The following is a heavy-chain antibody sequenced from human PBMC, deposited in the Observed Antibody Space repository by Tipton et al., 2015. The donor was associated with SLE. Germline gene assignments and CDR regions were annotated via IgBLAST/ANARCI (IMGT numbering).Heavy chain of an antibody. D-gene: IGHD2-21*02. CDR3: ARGMVTWGGAILCVDV. J-gene: IGHJ6*02. CDR1: GDSISSSSYY. V-gene: IGHV4-39*07. CDR2: VYYTGNT. Sequence: TLSLTCIVSGDSISSSSYYWGWIRQPPGKGLEWVGTVYYTGNTFYNPSLKSRFTISVYPAKNQFSLKLTSVTAADTAVYYCARGMVTWGGAILCVDVCGQGTAVTVSS.